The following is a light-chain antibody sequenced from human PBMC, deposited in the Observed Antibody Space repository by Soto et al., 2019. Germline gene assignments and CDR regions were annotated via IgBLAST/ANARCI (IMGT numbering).Light chain of an antibody. CDR1: QGISNY. CDR2: AAS. V-gene: IGKV1-27*01. CDR3: QKYTNVPT. Sequence: DIQMTQSPSSLSASVGDRVTITCRASQGISNYLAWYQQIPGQVPKLLISAASTLQAGVPSRFSGSGSGTDFTLTISGLQPEDVATYYCQKYTNVPTFGGGTKVEIK. J-gene: IGKJ4*01.